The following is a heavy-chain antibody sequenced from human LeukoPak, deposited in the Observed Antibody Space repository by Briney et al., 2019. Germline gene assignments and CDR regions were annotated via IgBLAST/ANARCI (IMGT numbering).Heavy chain of an antibody. Sequence: PGGSLRLSCAASGFTFDNYGMSWVRQAPGKGLEWVSGINWKGGTTGYADSVKGRFTISRDNAKKSPYLQMNSLRAEDTALYYCARDLVVAGTGFGYWGQGTLVTVSS. CDR1: GFTFDNYG. J-gene: IGHJ4*02. CDR2: INWKGGTT. V-gene: IGHV3-20*04. CDR3: ARDLVVAGTGFGY. D-gene: IGHD6-19*01.